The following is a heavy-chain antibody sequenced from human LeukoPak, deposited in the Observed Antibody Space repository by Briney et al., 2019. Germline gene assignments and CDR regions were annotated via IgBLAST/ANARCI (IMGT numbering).Heavy chain of an antibody. CDR1: GFTFGDYA. CDR2: IRSKAYGGTT. J-gene: IGHJ4*02. V-gene: IGHV3-49*03. D-gene: IGHD3-22*01. Sequence: PGGSLRLSCTASGFTFGDYAMSWFRQAPGKGLEWVGFIRSKAYGGTTEYAASVKGRFTISRDDSKSIAYLQMNSLKTEDTAVYYCTRNSDYDQSPVYFDYWGQGTLVTVSS. CDR3: TRNSDYDQSPVYFDY.